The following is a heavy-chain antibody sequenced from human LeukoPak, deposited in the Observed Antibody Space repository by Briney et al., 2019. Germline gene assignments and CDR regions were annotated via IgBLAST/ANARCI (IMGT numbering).Heavy chain of an antibody. CDR1: GVTVSSNY. J-gene: IGHJ4*02. CDR2: ISSNGGST. D-gene: IGHD6-13*01. CDR3: VKYSSTWLSPGDY. Sequence: GGSLRLSCAASGVTVSSNYMNWVRQAPGKGLEYVSAISSNGGSTYYADSVKGRFSISRDNSKNTLYLQMSSLRPEDTAVYYCVKYSSTWLSPGDYWGQGTRVSVSS. V-gene: IGHV3-64D*06.